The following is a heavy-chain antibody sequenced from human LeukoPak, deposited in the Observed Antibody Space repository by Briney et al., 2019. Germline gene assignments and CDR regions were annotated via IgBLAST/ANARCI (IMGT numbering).Heavy chain of an antibody. CDR3: ARDLAYCGGDCYS. V-gene: IGHV4-38-2*02. J-gene: IGHJ5*02. Sequence: SETLSLTCTVSGYSISSGYYWGRIRQPPGRGLEWIGSIYHSGSIYYNPSLKSRVTISVDTSKNQFSLKLSSMTAADTAVYYCARDLAYCGGDCYSWGQGTLVTVSS. D-gene: IGHD2-21*01. CDR1: GYSISSGYY. CDR2: IYHSGSI.